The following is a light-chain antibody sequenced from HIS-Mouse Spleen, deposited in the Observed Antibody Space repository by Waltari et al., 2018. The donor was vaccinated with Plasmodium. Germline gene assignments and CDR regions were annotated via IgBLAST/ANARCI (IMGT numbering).Light chain of an antibody. Sequence: SYELTQPPSLSVSPGQTARITCSGDALPKKYSYLYQQKPGQAPVLVIYEDSKRPSGIPERFSGSSSGTMATLTISGAQVEDEADYYCYSTDSSGNHRVFGGGTKLTVL. V-gene: IGLV3-10*01. J-gene: IGLJ3*02. CDR1: ALPKKY. CDR3: YSTDSSGNHRV. CDR2: EDS.